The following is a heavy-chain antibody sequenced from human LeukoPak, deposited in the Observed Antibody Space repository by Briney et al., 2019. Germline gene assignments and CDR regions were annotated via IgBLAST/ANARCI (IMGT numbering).Heavy chain of an antibody. CDR1: GDSISSGGYY. Sequence: SETLSLTCTVSGDSISSGGYYWPWIRQPPGKGLEWIGYIYYSGSTDYNPSLKSRVTISVDTSKNQFSLRLSSVTAADTAVYYCARTHSSAWSFDSWGQGTLVTVSS. CDR2: IYYSGST. V-gene: IGHV4-61*08. D-gene: IGHD6-13*01. J-gene: IGHJ4*02. CDR3: ARTHSSAWSFDS.